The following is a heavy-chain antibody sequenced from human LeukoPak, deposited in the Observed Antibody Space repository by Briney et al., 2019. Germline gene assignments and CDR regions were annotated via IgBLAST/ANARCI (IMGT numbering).Heavy chain of an antibody. J-gene: IGHJ3*02. V-gene: IGHV4-34*01. D-gene: IGHD2-2*01. CDR2: SNHSGST. CDR1: GGSYSGYY. CDR3: ARESALGAGIVVVPAAPDAFDI. Sequence: SETLSLTCAVYGGSYSGYYWRWLRPPPWKGLDWIGESNHSGSTYYSPSRKCRVTISVDASKNQFSLKLSSVTAADTAVYYCARESALGAGIVVVPAAPDAFDIWGQGTMVTVSS.